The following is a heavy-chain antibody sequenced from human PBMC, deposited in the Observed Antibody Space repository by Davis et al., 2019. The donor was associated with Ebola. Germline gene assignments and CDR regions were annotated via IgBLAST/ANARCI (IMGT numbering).Heavy chain of an antibody. CDR1: GGSFSGYY. CDR3: ARGRRNWQQLVLGYNWFDP. D-gene: IGHD6-13*01. Sequence: MPSETLSLTCAVYGGSFSGYYWSWIRQPPGKGLEWIGEINHSGSTNYNPSLKSRVTISVDTSKNQFSLKLSSVTAADTAVYYCARGRRNWQQLVLGYNWFDPWGQGTLVTVSS. J-gene: IGHJ5*02. CDR2: INHSGST. V-gene: IGHV4-34*01.